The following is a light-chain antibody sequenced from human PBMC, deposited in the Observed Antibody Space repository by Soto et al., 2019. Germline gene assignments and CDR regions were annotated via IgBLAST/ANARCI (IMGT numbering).Light chain of an antibody. V-gene: IGLV2-14*01. CDR1: SSDVGDYNY. J-gene: IGLJ2*01. CDR2: AVS. CDR3: SSYTTSNTLV. Sequence: QSVLTQPASVSGSPGQSITISCTTTSSDVGDYNYVSWYQQHPGKSPKLMIYAVSSRPSGVSNRFSGPKSGNTASLTISGLQAEDEADYYCSSYTTSNTLVFGGGTKVTVL.